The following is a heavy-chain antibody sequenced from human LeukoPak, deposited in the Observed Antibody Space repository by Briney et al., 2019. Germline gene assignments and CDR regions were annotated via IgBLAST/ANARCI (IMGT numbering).Heavy chain of an antibody. CDR3: ARWDDSAWAFGT. D-gene: IGHD6-19*01. Sequence: SETLSLTCTVSGGSMSTYYWSWIRQPPGKGLEWIGYIYYSGSTNKNPSLESRVTISRDTSKNQLSLKLTSVTAADTAVYCCARWDDSAWAFGTWGPGTLVTVSS. V-gene: IGHV4-59*08. CDR2: IYYSGST. CDR1: GGSMSTYY. J-gene: IGHJ5*02.